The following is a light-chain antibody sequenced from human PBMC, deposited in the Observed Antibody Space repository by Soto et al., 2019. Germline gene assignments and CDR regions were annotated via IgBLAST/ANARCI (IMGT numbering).Light chain of an antibody. Sequence: QPVLSQSSSASASLGSSVKLTCTLSSGHCSYIIAWHQQQPGKAPRYLMKLEGSGSDNKGSGVPDRFSGSSSGADRYLTISNLQFEDEADYYCETWDTYTRVFGGGTKLTVL. J-gene: IGLJ3*02. CDR3: ETWDTYTRV. CDR2: LEGSGSD. CDR1: SGHCSYI. V-gene: IGLV4-60*02.